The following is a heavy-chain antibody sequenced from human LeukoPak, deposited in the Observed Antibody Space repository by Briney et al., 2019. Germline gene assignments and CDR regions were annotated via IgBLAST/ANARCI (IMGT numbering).Heavy chain of an antibody. D-gene: IGHD1-26*01. J-gene: IGHJ4*02. CDR1: GGTFSSYA. Sequence: ASVKVSCKASGGTFSSYAISWVRQAPGQGLEWMGRIIPILGIANYAQKFQGRVTITADKSTSTAYMELSSLRSEDTAVYYCARDEGGSYHADYWGQGTLVTVSS. CDR3: ARDEGGSYHADY. CDR2: IIPILGIA. V-gene: IGHV1-69*04.